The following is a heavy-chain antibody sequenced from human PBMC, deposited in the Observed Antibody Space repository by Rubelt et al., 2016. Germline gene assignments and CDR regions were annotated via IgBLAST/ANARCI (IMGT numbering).Heavy chain of an antibody. V-gene: IGHV4-59*11. CDR1: GGSLSTHS. CDR3: ARVAKDTMFSPWSVFDI. J-gene: IGHJ3*02. Sequence: QVQLQESGPGLVKPSETLSLTCTVSGGSLSTHSRSWIRQPPGKALEWVAYAHYSGTTNYNPSLTSRATISKDTSKSQFSLKLTSVTAADTAVYYCARVAKDTMFSPWSVFDIWGQGTMVTVSS. CDR2: AHYSGTT. D-gene: IGHD3-3*01.